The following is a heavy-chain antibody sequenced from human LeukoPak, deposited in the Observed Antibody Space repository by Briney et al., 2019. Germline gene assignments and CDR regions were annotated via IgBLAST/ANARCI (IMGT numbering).Heavy chain of an antibody. Sequence: PGGSLRLSCAASGFTFSSYGMHWVRQAPGKGLEWVAVIWYDGSNKYYADSVKGRFTISRDNSKNPLYLQMNSLRAEDTAVYYCARASSAAGTFNNWFDPWGQGTLVTVSS. J-gene: IGHJ5*02. V-gene: IGHV3-33*01. CDR2: IWYDGSNK. CDR1: GFTFSSYG. D-gene: IGHD6-13*01. CDR3: ARASSAAGTFNNWFDP.